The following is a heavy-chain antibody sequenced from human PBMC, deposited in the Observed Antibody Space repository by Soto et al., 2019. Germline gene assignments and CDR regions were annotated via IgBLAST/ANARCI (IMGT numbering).Heavy chain of an antibody. CDR1: GFTFSRSA. Sequence: EVQLVESGGGLVQPGESLKLSCAASGFTFSRSAIHWVRQASGKGLEWVGRIRDRANSYATTYAASLEGTITISSDDSKDIAFLQMSSLKIEDTAIYYCIKDLGEVSGHYFAYWGQGTQVTVSA. CDR3: IKDLGEVSGHYFAY. J-gene: IGHJ4*02. D-gene: IGHD3-10*01. V-gene: IGHV3-73*02. CDR2: IRDRANSYAT.